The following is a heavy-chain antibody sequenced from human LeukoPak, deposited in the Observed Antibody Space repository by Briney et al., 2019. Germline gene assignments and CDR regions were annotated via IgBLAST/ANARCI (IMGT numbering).Heavy chain of an antibody. J-gene: IGHJ4*02. V-gene: IGHV3-30*03. CDR2: ISYDGSNK. Sequence: GGSLRLSCAASGFTFSSYGMHWVRQAPGKGLEWVAVISYDGSNKYYADSVKGRFTISRDNSKNTLYLQMNSLRAEDTAVYYCAREAIFGVVTLDYWGQGTLVTVSS. CDR1: GFTFSSYG. D-gene: IGHD3-3*01. CDR3: AREAIFGVVTLDY.